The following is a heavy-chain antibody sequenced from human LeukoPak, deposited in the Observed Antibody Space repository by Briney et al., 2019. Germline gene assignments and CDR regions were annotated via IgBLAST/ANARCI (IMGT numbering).Heavy chain of an antibody. CDR1: GYTFASYG. Sequence: ASVKVSCKASGYTFASYGFSWVRQAPGQGLEWMGWISTYNGNTNYAQKLQGRVTMTTDTSTSTAYMELRSLRSDDTAVYYCARDQLSRGVWFDPWGQGTLVTVSS. V-gene: IGHV1-18*01. J-gene: IGHJ5*02. D-gene: IGHD1-1*01. CDR3: ARDQLSRGVWFDP. CDR2: ISTYNGNT.